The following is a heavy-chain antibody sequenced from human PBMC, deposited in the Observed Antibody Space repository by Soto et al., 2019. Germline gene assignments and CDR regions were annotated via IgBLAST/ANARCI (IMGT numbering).Heavy chain of an antibody. V-gene: IGHV1-69*08. CDR1: GGTFSTYT. J-gene: IGHJ3*01. CDR2: IIPILGMA. CDR3: ARERSTDVFDV. Sequence: QVQLVQSGGEVKKPGSSVKVSCKASGGTFSTYTISWVRQAPGQGLEWMGRIIPILGMANYAQKFQGRVTITADESTTTAYMELSSLRSDGTAVYYCARERSTDVFDVWGQGTMVTVSS. D-gene: IGHD1-1*01.